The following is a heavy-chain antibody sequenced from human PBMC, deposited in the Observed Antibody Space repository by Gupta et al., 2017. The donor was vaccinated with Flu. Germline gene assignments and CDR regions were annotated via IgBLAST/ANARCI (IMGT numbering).Heavy chain of an antibody. CDR1: GGTFSSYA. V-gene: IGHV1-69*01. J-gene: IGHJ6*02. CDR2: IIPIFGTA. CDR3: AIAAAGTRNYYYYYGMDV. D-gene: IGHD6-13*01. Sequence: QVQLVQSGAEVKKPGSSVKVSCKASGGTFSSYAISWVRQAPGQGLEWMGGIIPIFGTANYAQKFQGRVTITADESTSTAYMELSSLRSEDTAVYYCAIAAAGTRNYYYYYGMDVWGQGTTVTVSS.